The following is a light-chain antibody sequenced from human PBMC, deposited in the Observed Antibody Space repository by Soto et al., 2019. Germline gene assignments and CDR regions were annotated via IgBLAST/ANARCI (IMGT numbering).Light chain of an antibody. V-gene: IGKV3-20*01. CDR1: QSVSNSY. J-gene: IGKJ4*01. Sequence: EIVLTQSPGTVSLSPGERATLSCRASQSVSNSYLAWYQQKPGQAPRLLIYDASSRATGIPDRFSGSGSVTDFTLTISRLEPEDFAVYYCQQYGSSVLTFGGGTKVEIK. CDR2: DAS. CDR3: QQYGSSVLT.